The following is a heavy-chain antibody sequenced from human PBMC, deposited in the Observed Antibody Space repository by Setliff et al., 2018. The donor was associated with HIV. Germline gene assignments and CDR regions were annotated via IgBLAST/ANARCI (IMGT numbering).Heavy chain of an antibody. Sequence: LSLSCAASGFTFSSYAMQWVRQAPGKGLGWVAVISSDGSNEYYADSVKGRFTISRDKSKNTVYLQMNSLRAEDTAVNYCARDMVVGDGYKNFDYWGQGTLVTVSS. CDR2: ISSDGSNE. V-gene: IGHV3-30*04. CDR3: ARDMVVGDGYKNFDY. J-gene: IGHJ4*02. D-gene: IGHD5-12*01. CDR1: GFTFSSYA.